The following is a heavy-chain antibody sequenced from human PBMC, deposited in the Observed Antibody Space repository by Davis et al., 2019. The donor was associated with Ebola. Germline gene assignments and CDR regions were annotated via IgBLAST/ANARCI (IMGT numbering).Heavy chain of an antibody. J-gene: IGHJ6*04. D-gene: IGHD3-10*02. V-gene: IGHV1-18*01. Sequence: AASVKVSCKASGYTFTSYGISWVRQAPGQGLEWMGWISAYNGNTNYAQKLQGRVTMTTDTSTSTAYMELRSLRSDDTAVYYCARGGYSAVRGYYYYYGMDVWGKGTTVTVSS. CDR2: ISAYNGNT. CDR3: ARGGYSAVRGYYYYYGMDV. CDR1: GYTFTSYG.